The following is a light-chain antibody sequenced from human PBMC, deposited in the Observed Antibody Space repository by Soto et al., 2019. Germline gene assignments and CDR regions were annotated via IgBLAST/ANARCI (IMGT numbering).Light chain of an antibody. CDR2: AAS. Sequence: AIKMTQSPSSLSASVGDRVTITCRASQGIRNDLGWYQQKPGKAPKLLIYAASSLQSGVPSRFSGSGSGTEFTLTISSLQSEDFAVYYCQQYNNWPLTFGQGTKVDIK. CDR3: QQYNNWPLT. J-gene: IGKJ1*01. CDR1: QGIRND. V-gene: IGKV1-6*01.